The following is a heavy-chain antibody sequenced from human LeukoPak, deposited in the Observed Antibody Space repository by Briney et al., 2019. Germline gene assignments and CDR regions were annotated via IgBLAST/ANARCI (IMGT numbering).Heavy chain of an antibody. D-gene: IGHD6-19*01. CDR3: ARGPPYSSGWLDY. J-gene: IGHJ4*02. CDR2: IYSGGST. V-gene: IGHV3-53*01. Sequence: PGGSLRLSCAASGFTVSSNYMSWVRQAPGKGLEWVSVIYSGGSTYYADSVKGRSTISRDNSKNTVYLQMNSLRAEDTAVYYCARGPPYSSGWLDYWGQGTLVTVSS. CDR1: GFTVSSNY.